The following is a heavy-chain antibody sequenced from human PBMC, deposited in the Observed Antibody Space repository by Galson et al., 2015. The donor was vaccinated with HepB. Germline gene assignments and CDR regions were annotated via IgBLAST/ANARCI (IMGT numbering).Heavy chain of an antibody. D-gene: IGHD3-16*01. Sequence: SETLSLTCSVSGDSLNNHYWAWIRRPPGRGLAWIGYVHYMGNTNYNPSLKNRVTMSVDTSKNQFSLRLNSVTAADAAVYYCARRPVGVGAFDIWGQGTVVTVSS. V-gene: IGHV4-59*11. CDR1: GDSLNNHY. CDR2: VHYMGNT. J-gene: IGHJ3*02. CDR3: ARRPVGVGAFDI.